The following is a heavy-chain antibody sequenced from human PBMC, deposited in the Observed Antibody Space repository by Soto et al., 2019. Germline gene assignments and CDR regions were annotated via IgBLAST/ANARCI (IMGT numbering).Heavy chain of an antibody. V-gene: IGHV1-8*01. J-gene: IGHJ6*03. CDR2: MNPNSGNT. D-gene: IGHD3-3*01. CDR1: GYTFTSYD. CDR3: VRLYDFWSGYYSHYYYYMDV. Sequence: ASVKVSCKASGYTFTSYDINWVRQATGQGLEWMGWMNPNSGNTGYAQKFQGRVTMTRNTSISTAYMELSSLRSEDTAVYYCVRLYDFWSGYYSHYYYYMDVWGKGTTVTVSS.